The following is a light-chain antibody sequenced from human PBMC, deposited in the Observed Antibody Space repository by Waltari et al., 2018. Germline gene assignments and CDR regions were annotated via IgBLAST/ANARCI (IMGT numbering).Light chain of an antibody. CDR2: RSN. CDR1: SSHIGNNF. Sequence: QSVLTQPPSASGTPGQRVTISCSGSSSHIGNNFVNWYQQLPGMAPKLLIYRSNQRPSGFPDRFSGSKSGTTASLAISGLRSEDEADYYCAAWDDSLSLYVFGTGTKVTVL. J-gene: IGLJ1*01. CDR3: AAWDDSLSLYV. V-gene: IGLV1-47*01.